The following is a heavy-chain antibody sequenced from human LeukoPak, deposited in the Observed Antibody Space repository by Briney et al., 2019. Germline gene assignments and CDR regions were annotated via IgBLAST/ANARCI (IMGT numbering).Heavy chain of an antibody. J-gene: IGHJ4*02. D-gene: IGHD3-9*01. Sequence: GGSLRLSCATSGFSFTDYPMNWVRQAPGKGLEWISNIRTTAEGAKYAYYADSVKGRVTISRDDGKNTLYLHMNSLRDDDTAVYYCATDQRYAFDYWGQGTLVTVSS. CDR1: GFSFTDYP. CDR3: ATDQRYAFDY. V-gene: IGHV3-48*02. CDR2: IRTTAEGAKYA.